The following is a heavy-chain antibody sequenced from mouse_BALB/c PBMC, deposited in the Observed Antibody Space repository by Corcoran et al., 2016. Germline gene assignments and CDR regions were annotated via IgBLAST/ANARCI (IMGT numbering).Heavy chain of an antibody. CDR2: INPYNDGT. CDR3: ARSSPYDGYPFDY. CDR1: GYTFTSYV. V-gene: IGHV1S136*01. D-gene: IGHD2-3*01. Sequence: EVQLQQSGPELVKPGASVKMSCKASGYTFTSYVMHWVKQKPGQGLEWIGYINPYNDGTKYNEKFKGKATLTSDKSSSTAYMELSSLTSEDSAVYYCARSSPYDGYPFDYWGQGTTLTVSS. J-gene: IGHJ2*01.